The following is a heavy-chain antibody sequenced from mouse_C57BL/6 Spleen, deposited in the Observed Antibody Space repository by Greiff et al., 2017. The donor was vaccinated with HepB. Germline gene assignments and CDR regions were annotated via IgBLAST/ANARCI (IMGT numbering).Heavy chain of an antibody. V-gene: IGHV6-3*01. CDR1: GFTFSNYW. CDR3: TEAYYDAMDY. D-gene: IGHD3-2*02. Sequence: EVKLQESGGGLVQPGGSMKLSCVASGFTFSNYWMNWVRQSPEKGLEWVAQIRLKSDNYATHYAESVKGRFTISRDDSKSSVYLQMNNLRAEDTGIYYCTEAYYDAMDYWGQGTSVTVSS. J-gene: IGHJ4*01. CDR2: IRLKSDNYAT.